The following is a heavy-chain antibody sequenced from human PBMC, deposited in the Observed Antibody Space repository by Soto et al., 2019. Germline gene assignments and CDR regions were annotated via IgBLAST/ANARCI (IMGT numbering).Heavy chain of an antibody. V-gene: IGHV4-4*02. D-gene: IGHD3-10*01. CDR2: IYHSGST. Sequence: SETLSLTCAVSGGSISSSNWWSWVRQPPGKGLEWIGEIYHSGSTNYNPSLKSRVTISVDKSKNQFPLKLSSVTAADTAVYYCARLRVAGKLYYFDYWGQGTLVTVSS. CDR3: ARLRVAGKLYYFDY. J-gene: IGHJ4*02. CDR1: GGSISSSNW.